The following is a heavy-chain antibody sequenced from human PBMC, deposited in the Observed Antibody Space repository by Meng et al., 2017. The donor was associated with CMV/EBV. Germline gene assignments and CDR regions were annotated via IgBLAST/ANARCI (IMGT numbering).Heavy chain of an antibody. D-gene: IGHD6-13*01. Sequence: KVSCKGSGYSFTSYWIGWVRQMPGKGLEWMGIIYPGDSDTRYSPSFQGQVTISADKSISTAYLQWSSLKASDTAMYYCARASAAADPGSVPTLYGMDVWGQGTTVTVSS. CDR2: IYPGDSDT. V-gene: IGHV5-51*01. CDR3: ARASAAADPGSVPTLYGMDV. J-gene: IGHJ6*02. CDR1: GYSFTSYW.